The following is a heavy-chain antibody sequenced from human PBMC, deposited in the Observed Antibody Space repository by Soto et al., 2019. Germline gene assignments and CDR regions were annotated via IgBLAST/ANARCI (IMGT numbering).Heavy chain of an antibody. D-gene: IGHD6-13*01. CDR3: ARPSHCIAAAGRLVLDAFDI. J-gene: IGHJ3*02. CDR1: GYSFTSYW. CDR2: IYPGDSDT. Sequence: GESLKISCKGSGYSFTSYWIGWVRQMPGKGLEWMGIIYPGDSDTRYSPSFQGQVTISADKSISTAYLQWSSLKASDTAMYYCARPSHCIAAAGRLVLDAFDIWGQGTMVTVSS. V-gene: IGHV5-51*01.